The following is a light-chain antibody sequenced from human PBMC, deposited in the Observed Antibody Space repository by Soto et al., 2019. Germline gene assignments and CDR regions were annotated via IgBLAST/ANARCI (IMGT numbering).Light chain of an antibody. V-gene: IGKV1-5*03. CDR2: NSS. Sequence: IQMTQSRSTLAASVGDRVTITCQTSQCISSWLAWYQQKRGKAPNLVIYNSSRLESGIPSRFSGSGSGTEFTLTISSLQPDDFATYYCQQCDTYPWTFGPGTKVDI. CDR1: QCISSW. J-gene: IGKJ1*01. CDR3: QQCDTYPWT.